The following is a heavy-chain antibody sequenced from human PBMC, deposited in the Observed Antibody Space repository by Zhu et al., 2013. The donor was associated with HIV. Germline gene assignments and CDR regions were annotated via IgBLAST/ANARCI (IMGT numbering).Heavy chain of an antibody. CDR1: GGTFSRNS. Sequence: QVQLVQSGSEVKKPESSVKVSCKAFGGTFSRNSITWVRQAPGQGLEWMGEIIPAIGTINYAQKFRGRVTITADESTTTAYMDLSSLGSEDTAVYYCARVDYRNYVSRDNYGMDVWGQGTTVTVSS. D-gene: IGHD4-4*01. V-gene: IGHV1-69*01. CDR3: ARVDYRNYVSRDNYGMDV. CDR2: IIPAIGTI. J-gene: IGHJ6*02.